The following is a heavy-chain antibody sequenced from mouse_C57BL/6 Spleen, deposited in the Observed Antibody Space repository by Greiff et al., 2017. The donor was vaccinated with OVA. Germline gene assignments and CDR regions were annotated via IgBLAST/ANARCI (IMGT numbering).Heavy chain of an antibody. V-gene: IGHV1-52*01. J-gene: IGHJ4*01. CDR1: GYTFTSYW. D-gene: IGHD2-3*01. CDR3: ARDDCYYNYAMDY. Sequence: QVQLQQSGAELVRPGSSVKLSCKASGYTFTSYWMHWVKQRPIQGLEWIGNIDPSDSETHYNQKFKDKATLTVDKSSSTAYMQLSSLTSEDSAVYYCARDDCYYNYAMDYWGQGTSVTVSS. CDR2: IDPSDSET.